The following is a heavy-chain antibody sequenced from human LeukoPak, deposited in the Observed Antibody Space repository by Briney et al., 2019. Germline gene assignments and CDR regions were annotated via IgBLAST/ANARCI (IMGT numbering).Heavy chain of an antibody. Sequence: GGSLRLSCVASGFTFTSDAMNWVCQAPGKGLEWVSSTVSRGTTQYADSVKGRFTVSRDTSKNTLYLQMNSLRADDTAVYHCAKCSTSAYTTGWCNWIDPWGQGTLVTVSS. CDR1: GFTFTSDA. CDR3: AKCSTSAYTTGWCNWIDP. CDR2: TVSRGTT. V-gene: IGHV3-23*01. D-gene: IGHD6-19*01. J-gene: IGHJ5*02.